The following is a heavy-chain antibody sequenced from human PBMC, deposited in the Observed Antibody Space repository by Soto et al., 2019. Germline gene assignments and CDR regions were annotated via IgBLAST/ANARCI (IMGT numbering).Heavy chain of an antibody. D-gene: IGHD4-17*01. CDR3: ARDQTTGWFDP. CDR2: ISGSGTTI. CDR1: GFTFGSYN. Sequence: GGSLRLSCAASGFTFGSYNMDWVRQALGKGLEWLSYISGSGTTIYYADSVRGRFTTSRDNAKNSLYLQMNSLRDDDTAVYYCARDQTTGWFDPWGQGTLVTVSS. J-gene: IGHJ5*02. V-gene: IGHV3-48*02.